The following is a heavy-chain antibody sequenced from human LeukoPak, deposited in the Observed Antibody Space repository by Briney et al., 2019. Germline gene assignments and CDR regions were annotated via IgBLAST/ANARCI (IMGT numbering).Heavy chain of an antibody. CDR1: GGSISSGDYY. Sequence: PSQTLSLTCSVSGGSISSGDYYWTWIRQPPGGGLEWIGYIYYSGSTYHNPSLKSRVTISKDASKNQFSLKLSSVTAADTAVYYCARGLRELAAANTYYFDYWGQGIQVTVSS. V-gene: IGHV4-30-4*01. CDR3: ARGLRELAAANTYYFDY. CDR2: IYYSGST. J-gene: IGHJ4*02. D-gene: IGHD6-13*01.